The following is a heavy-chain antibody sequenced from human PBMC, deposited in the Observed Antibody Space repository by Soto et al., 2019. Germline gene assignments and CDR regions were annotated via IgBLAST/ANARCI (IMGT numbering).Heavy chain of an antibody. CDR3: ARDRPEYCSGGSCHSDDWFDP. Sequence: TLSLTCTVSGGSISSGDYYWSWIRQPPGKGLEWIGYIYYSGSTYYNPSLKSRVTISVDTSKNQFSLKLSSVTAADTAVYYSARDRPEYCSGGSCHSDDWFDPWGQGTLVTVS. CDR2: IYYSGST. CDR1: GGSISSGDYY. V-gene: IGHV4-30-4*01. D-gene: IGHD2-15*01. J-gene: IGHJ5*02.